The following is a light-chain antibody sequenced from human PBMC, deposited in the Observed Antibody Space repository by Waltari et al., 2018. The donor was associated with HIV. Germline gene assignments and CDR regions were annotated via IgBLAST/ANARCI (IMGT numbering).Light chain of an antibody. CDR3: QQYTNWPT. Sequence: EIVMTQSPVTLSLSPGDEGIFSCKASQRIGNNVAWYQQKPGQPPRLLIYGTSTRVTGVPVRFSGTGSGTEFTLSISSLQSEDAAVYYCQQYTNWPTFGQVTKVEFK. CDR1: QRIGNN. CDR2: GTS. V-gene: IGKV3-15*01. J-gene: IGKJ1*01.